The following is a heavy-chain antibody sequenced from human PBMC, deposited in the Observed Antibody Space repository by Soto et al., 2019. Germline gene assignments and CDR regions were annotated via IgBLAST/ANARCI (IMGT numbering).Heavy chain of an antibody. CDR2: ISAYNGNT. V-gene: IGHV1-18*04. CDR1: GYTFTSYG. Sequence: ASVKVSCKASGYTFTSYGISWVRQAPGQGLEWMGWISAYNGNTNYAQKLQGRVTMTTDTSTSTAYMELRSLRSDDTAVYYCAREAAGGGYYYYYGMDAWGQGTTVTVSS. D-gene: IGHD6-13*01. J-gene: IGHJ6*02. CDR3: AREAAGGGYYYYYGMDA.